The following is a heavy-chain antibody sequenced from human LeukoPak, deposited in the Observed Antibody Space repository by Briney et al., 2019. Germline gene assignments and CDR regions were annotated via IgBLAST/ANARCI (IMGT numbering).Heavy chain of an antibody. CDR2: INNNGDTT. CDR3: GCGGDCFVRGY. Sequence: GGSLRLSCAASGFTFSNYAMHWVRQAPGKGLQYVSAINNNGDTTFYADSVKDRFTISRDNSKNTLYLQMDSLRAGDTAVYYCGCGGDCFVRGYWGQGTLVTVSS. V-gene: IGHV3-64*02. CDR1: GFTFSNYA. J-gene: IGHJ4*02. D-gene: IGHD2-21*02.